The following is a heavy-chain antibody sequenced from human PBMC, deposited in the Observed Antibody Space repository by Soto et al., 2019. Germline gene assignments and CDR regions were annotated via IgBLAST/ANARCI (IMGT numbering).Heavy chain of an antibody. CDR1: GGTFGSYA. V-gene: IGHV1-69*01. Sequence: QVQPVQSGAEVKKPGSSVKVSCQASGGTFGSYAISWVRQAPGQGLEWMGGIIPIFGAANYAQKFQGRVTITADESTSTAYMELSGLRSEDTAVYYCLRGEGESIASRLVYYGMDVWGQGTTVTVSS. J-gene: IGHJ6*02. CDR2: IIPIFGAA. CDR3: LRGEGESIASRLVYYGMDV. D-gene: IGHD6-6*01.